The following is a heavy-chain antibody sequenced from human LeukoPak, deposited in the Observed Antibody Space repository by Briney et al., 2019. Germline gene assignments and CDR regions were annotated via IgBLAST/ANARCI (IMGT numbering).Heavy chain of an antibody. D-gene: IGHD3-9*01. CDR1: GGSISSSSYY. J-gene: IGHJ4*02. Sequence: SETLSLTCTVSGGSISSSSYYWGWIRQPPGKGLEWIGSIYYSGSTYYNPSLKSRVTISVDTSKNQFSLKLSSVTAADTAVYYCARGVLRYFDWFEDWGQGTLVTVSS. V-gene: IGHV4-39*07. CDR2: IYYSGST. CDR3: ARGVLRYFDWFED.